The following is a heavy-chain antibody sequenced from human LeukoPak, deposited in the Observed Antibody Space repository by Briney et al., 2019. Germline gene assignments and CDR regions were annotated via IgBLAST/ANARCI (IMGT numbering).Heavy chain of an antibody. D-gene: IGHD1-14*01. CDR3: AKGKINHDGAFDF. Sequence: GGSLRLSCAASGFTFSSYAMSWVRQAPGRGLEWVSSIGAWVPGTSYADSVKGRFTISRDNSKKTVYLQMNSLIVEDTAVYYCAKGKINHDGAFDFWGQGTMVTVSS. CDR1: GFTFSSYA. CDR2: IGAWVPGT. V-gene: IGHV3-23*01. J-gene: IGHJ3*01.